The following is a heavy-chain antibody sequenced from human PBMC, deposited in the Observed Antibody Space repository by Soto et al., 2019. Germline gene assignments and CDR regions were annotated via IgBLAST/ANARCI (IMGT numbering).Heavy chain of an antibody. J-gene: IGHJ4*02. V-gene: IGHV3-30*18. CDR1: GFTFSSYG. CDR3: AKDRDFGVVVAATVLDY. CDR2: ISYDGSNK. D-gene: IGHD2-15*01. Sequence: GGSLRLSCAASGFTFSSYGLHWVRQAPGKGLEWVAVISYDGSNKYYADSVKGRFTISRDNSKNTLYLQMNSLRAEDTAVYYCAKDRDFGVVVAATVLDYWGQGT.